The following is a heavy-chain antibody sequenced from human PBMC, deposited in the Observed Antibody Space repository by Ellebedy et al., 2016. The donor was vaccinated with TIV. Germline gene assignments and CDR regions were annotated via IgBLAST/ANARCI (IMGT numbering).Heavy chain of an antibody. V-gene: IGHV1-24*01. CDR1: GYTLTELS. Sequence: ASVKVSXXVSGYTLTELSMHWVRQAPGKGLEWMGGFDPEDGETIYAQKFQGRVTMTEDTSTDTAYMELSSLRSEDTAVYYCATLRFLEWLRTGDAFDIWGQGTMVTVSS. CDR2: FDPEDGET. CDR3: ATLRFLEWLRTGDAFDI. J-gene: IGHJ3*02. D-gene: IGHD3-3*01.